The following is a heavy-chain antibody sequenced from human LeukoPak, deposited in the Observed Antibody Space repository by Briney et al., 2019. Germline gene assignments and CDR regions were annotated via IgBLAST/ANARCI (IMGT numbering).Heavy chain of an antibody. CDR3: ARGRSYGTPFDY. D-gene: IGHD5-18*01. CDR2: IYYSGST. CDR1: GGSISSYY. J-gene: IGHJ4*02. Sequence: SETLSLTCTVPGGSISSYYWSWIRQPPGKGLEWIGYIYYSGSTNYNPSLKSRVTISVDTSKVQFSLKLSSVTAADTAVYYCARGRSYGTPFDYWGQGTLVTVSS. V-gene: IGHV4-59*01.